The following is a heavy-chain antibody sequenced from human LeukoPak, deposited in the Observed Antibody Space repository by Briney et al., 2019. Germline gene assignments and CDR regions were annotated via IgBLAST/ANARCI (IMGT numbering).Heavy chain of an antibody. CDR1: GFTFSSYA. CDR2: ISGSGGST. Sequence: PGGSLRLSCAASGFTFSSYAMSWVRQAPGKGLEWVSAISGSGGSTYYADSVKGRFTISRDNSKNTLYLQMNSLRAEDTAVYYCAKSAFEYSSSRPYYFDYWGQGTLVTVSS. D-gene: IGHD6-6*01. CDR3: AKSAFEYSSSRPYYFDY. J-gene: IGHJ4*02. V-gene: IGHV3-23*01.